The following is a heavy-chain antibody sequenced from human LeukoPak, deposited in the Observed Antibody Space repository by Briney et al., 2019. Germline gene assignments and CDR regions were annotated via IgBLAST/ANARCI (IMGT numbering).Heavy chain of an antibody. J-gene: IGHJ3*02. V-gene: IGHV3-23*01. CDR3: ASVREYGYVYDAFVS. CDR1: VYTLSSYY. D-gene: IGHD5-18*01. Sequence: GGSLRLSCADSVYTLSSYYISCVRQAPGKGLEWVSGMSGSGGSTYYADFVKGRFTISRDNYRHTPHLQMNTLRAEHTGVYYCASVREYGYVYDAFVSWGGARKVSVSS. CDR2: MSGSGGST.